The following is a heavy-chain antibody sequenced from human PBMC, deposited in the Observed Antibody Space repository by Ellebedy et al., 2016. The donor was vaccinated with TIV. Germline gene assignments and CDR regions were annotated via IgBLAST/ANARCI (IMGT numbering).Heavy chain of an antibody. CDR2: INPDSGGT. J-gene: IGHJ6*02. V-gene: IGHV1-2*02. CDR3: ARVRRGSSGMDV. CDR1: GYVFTAYY. D-gene: IGHD3-22*01. Sequence: ASVKVSCKTSGYVFTAYYIHWVRQAPGQGLEWMGWINPDSGGTNLPQKFQGSVTMTRDTSVNTAYMELSRLESDDTATYYCARVRRGSSGMDVWGQGTTVTVS.